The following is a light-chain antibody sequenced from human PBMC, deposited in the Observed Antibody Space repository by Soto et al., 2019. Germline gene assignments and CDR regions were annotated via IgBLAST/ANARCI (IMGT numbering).Light chain of an antibody. J-gene: IGLJ1*01. CDR2: TVT. CDR3: CSYAGSSSYV. Sequence: QSALTQPRSVSGSPGQSVTISCTGTSSDVGGYNYVSWYQQHPGKAPKLMIYTVTKRPSGVPDRFSGSKSDNTASLTISGLQADYEADYYCCSYAGSSSYVFGTGTKLTVL. CDR1: SSDVGGYNY. V-gene: IGLV2-11*01.